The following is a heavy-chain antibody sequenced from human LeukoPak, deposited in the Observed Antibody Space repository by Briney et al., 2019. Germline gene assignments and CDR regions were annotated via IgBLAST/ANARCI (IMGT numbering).Heavy chain of an antibody. V-gene: IGHV3-7*01. Sequence: GGSLRLSCAASGFTFSSFWMSWVRQAPGKGLEWVANIKQDGSEKYYVDSVKGRFTISRDNAKNSLYLQMNSLRAEDTAVYYCARDGADCSSTSCRSRDAFDIWGQGTMVTVSS. CDR3: ARDGADCSSTSCRSRDAFDI. CDR2: IKQDGSEK. CDR1: GFTFSSFW. D-gene: IGHD2-2*01. J-gene: IGHJ3*02.